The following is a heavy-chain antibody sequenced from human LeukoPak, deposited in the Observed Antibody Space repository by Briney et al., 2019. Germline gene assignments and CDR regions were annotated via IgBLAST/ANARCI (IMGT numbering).Heavy chain of an antibody. D-gene: IGHD3-9*01. J-gene: IGHJ2*01. V-gene: IGHV4-59*08. CDR1: GGSTSSNH. Sequence: SETLSLTCTVSGGSTSSNHWSWIRQPPGKGLEWIGYIYYSGITNYNLSLRSRVTISADASKNQFSLKLSSVTAADTAVYYCARYATGTPNWYFDLWGRGTLVTVSS. CDR3: ARYATGTPNWYFDL. CDR2: IYYSGIT.